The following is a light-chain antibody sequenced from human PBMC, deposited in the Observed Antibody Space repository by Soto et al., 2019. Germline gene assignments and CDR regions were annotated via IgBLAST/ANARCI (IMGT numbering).Light chain of an antibody. J-gene: IGKJ1*01. CDR1: QDINSY. V-gene: IGKV1-9*01. CDR2: AAT. CDR3: LQRHMYPRT. Sequence: DIRLTQSPSFLSGSVGDRVTITCRASQDINSYLAWYRQKPGKAPKLLIYAATTLVSAVPSRFSGGGSGTEFTLSISSLQPEDVATYYCLQRHMYPRTFGQGTKVEF.